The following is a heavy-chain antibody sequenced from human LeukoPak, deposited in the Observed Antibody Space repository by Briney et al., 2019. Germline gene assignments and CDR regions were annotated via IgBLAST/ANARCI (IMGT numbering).Heavy chain of an antibody. Sequence: ASVKVSCKASGYSFTGYQMHWVRQAPGQGLEWMGWINPNNGDTNYAQKFQGRVTITADKSTSTAYMELSSLRSEDTAVYYCTRVVTSGSYTLDNWGHGTLVNVSS. V-gene: IGHV1-2*02. CDR2: INPNNGDT. D-gene: IGHD3-3*01. CDR1: GYSFTGYQ. J-gene: IGHJ4*01. CDR3: TRVVTSGSYTLDN.